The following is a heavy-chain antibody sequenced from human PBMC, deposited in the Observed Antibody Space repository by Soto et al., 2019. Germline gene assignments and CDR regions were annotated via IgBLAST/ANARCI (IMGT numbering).Heavy chain of an antibody. CDR2: IKQDGSEK. CDR1: GFTFSSYW. D-gene: IGHD2-21*02. CDR3: ARDNAVVTDIPDYYYGMDV. Sequence: PGGSLRLSCAASGFTFSSYWMSWVRQAPGKGLEWVANIKQDGSEKYYVDSVKGRFTISRDNAKNSLYLQMNSLRAEDTAVYYCARDNAVVTDIPDYYYGMDVWGQGTTVTVSS. J-gene: IGHJ6*02. V-gene: IGHV3-7*01.